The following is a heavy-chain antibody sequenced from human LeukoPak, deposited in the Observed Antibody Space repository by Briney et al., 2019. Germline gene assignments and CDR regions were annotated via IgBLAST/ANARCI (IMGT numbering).Heavy chain of an antibody. Sequence: PSETLSLTCTVSGGFITSSNSHWGWIRQPPGKGLEWVGTIYYSGSTYYKSSLKSRVTISVDTSKNQFSLKLSSVTAADTAVYYCARAGWGGRYAAYYYYMDVWGKGTTVTVSS. CDR1: GGFITSSNSH. D-gene: IGHD2-15*01. CDR3: ARAGWGGRYAAYYYYMDV. V-gene: IGHV4-39*07. J-gene: IGHJ6*03. CDR2: IYYSGST.